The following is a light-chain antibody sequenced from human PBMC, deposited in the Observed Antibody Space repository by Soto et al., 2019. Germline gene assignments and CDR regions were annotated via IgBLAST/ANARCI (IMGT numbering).Light chain of an antibody. CDR2: KAA. V-gene: IGKV1-5*03. J-gene: IGKJ2*01. CDR1: QSIGRW. Sequence: DIQMTQSPSTLSASVGDRVTITCRASQSIGRWLAWYQQKPGKAPKLLIYKAASLESGVPSRFSGSGAGTEFTLTISSLQPDDFATYSCQQYNSHPYTFGQGTKLEIK. CDR3: QQYNSHPYT.